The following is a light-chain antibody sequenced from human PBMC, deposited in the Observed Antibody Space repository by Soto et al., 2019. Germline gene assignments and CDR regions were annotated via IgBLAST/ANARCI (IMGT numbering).Light chain of an antibody. CDR1: QSFTSNF. V-gene: IGKV3-20*01. Sequence: EIVLTQSPGTLSLSPGERATFSCRACQSFTSNFLAWYQQKSGQTPRLLIYGASSRASGIPDRFSGSGSGTDFTLTISRLEPEDFAVYYCQQYGSSPTTFGQGTKVDIK. CDR3: QQYGSSPTT. CDR2: GAS. J-gene: IGKJ1*01.